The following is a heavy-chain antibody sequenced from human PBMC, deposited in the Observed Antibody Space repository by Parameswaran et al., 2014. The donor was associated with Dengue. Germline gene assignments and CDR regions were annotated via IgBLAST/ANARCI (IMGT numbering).Heavy chain of an antibody. CDR2: ISTYNGNT. CDR3: ARDQSPAALLTDVYYYYYGMDV. V-gene: IGHV1-18*01. D-gene: IGHD3-10*01. J-gene: IGHJ6*02. Sequence: SWVRQAPGQGLEWMGWISTYNGNTNYAQKLQGRVTMTTDTSTSTAYMELRSLRSDDTAVYYCARDQSPAALLTDVYYYYYGMDVWGQGTTVTVSS.